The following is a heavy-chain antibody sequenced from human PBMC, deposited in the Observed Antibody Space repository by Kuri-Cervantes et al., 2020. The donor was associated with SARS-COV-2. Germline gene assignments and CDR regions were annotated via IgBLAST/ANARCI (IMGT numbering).Heavy chain of an antibody. D-gene: IGHD5-12*01. J-gene: IGHJ4*02. CDR1: GDSISSSTFY. CDR3: ARGIVATDYDY. V-gene: IGHV4-39*07. CDR2: INHSGST. Sequence: SETLSLTCTVSGDSISSSTFYWGWIRQPPGKGLEWIGEINHSGSTNYNPSLKSRVTISVDTSKNQFSLKLSSVTAADTAVYYCARGIVATDYDYWGQGTLVTVSS.